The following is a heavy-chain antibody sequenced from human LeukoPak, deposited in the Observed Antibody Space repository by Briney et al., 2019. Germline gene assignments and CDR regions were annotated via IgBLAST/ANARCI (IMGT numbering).Heavy chain of an antibody. Sequence: SETLSLTCTVSGGSISSGGYYWSWIRQHPGKGLEWIGYIYYSGSTYYNPSLKSRVTISVDTSKNQFSLTLSSVTAADTAVYYCARDSNTMVRGVTPMSYYYYYGMDVWGQGTTVTVSS. CDR1: GGSISSGGYY. D-gene: IGHD3-10*01. V-gene: IGHV4-31*03. CDR2: IYYSGST. CDR3: ARDSNTMVRGVTPMSYYYYYGMDV. J-gene: IGHJ6*02.